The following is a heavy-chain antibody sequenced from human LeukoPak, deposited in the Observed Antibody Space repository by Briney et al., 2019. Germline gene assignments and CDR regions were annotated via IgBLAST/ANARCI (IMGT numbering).Heavy chain of an antibody. V-gene: IGHV3-30*01. D-gene: IGHD5-12*01. CDR3: ARDTYPEYSGHDLYPNY. Sequence: GRSLRLSCAASGFTFSSYAMHWVRQAPGKGLEWVAVMSYDGSNKNYPDSMKGRFTISRDNSKSTLYLQMNSLRAEDTAVYYCARDTYPEYSGHDLYPNYWGQGTLVTASS. CDR1: GFTFSSYA. CDR2: MSYDGSNK. J-gene: IGHJ4*02.